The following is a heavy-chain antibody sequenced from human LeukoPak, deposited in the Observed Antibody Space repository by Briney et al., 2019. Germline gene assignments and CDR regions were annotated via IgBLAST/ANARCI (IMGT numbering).Heavy chain of an antibody. CDR2: INTDGSST. D-gene: IGHD6-13*01. V-gene: IGHV3-74*01. J-gene: IGHJ4*02. Sequence: PGGSLRLSCAASGFTFDDYGMSWVRQAPGKGLVWVSRINTDGSSTNYADSVKGRFTISRDNAKNTLYLQMNSLRAEDTAVYYCAGGGIAAAGKSFDYWGQGALVTVSS. CDR1: GFTFDDYG. CDR3: AGGGIAAAGKSFDY.